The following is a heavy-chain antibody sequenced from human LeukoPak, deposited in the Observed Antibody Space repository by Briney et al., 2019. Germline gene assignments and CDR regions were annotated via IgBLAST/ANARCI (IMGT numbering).Heavy chain of an antibody. J-gene: IGHJ6*03. CDR3: ARDPGGSGYYYVYYYMDV. Sequence: PGGSLRLSCAASGFTFSSYWMSWVRQAPGKWLEWVANIKQDGSEKPYVDSVKGRFTISRDNAKNSLYLQMNSLRAEDTAVFYCARDPGGSGYYYVYYYMDVWGKGTTVTVSS. CDR2: IKQDGSEK. D-gene: IGHD3-22*01. V-gene: IGHV3-7*01. CDR1: GFTFSSYW.